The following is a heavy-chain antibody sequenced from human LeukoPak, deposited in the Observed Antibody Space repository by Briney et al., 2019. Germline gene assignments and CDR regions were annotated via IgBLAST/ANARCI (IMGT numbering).Heavy chain of an antibody. D-gene: IGHD3-10*01. CDR2: LGPTGRST. V-gene: IGHV3-23*01. Sequence: GGSLRISCAASGFSFGSYAMTWVRQAPGKGLEWVSALGPTGRSTYYADSVRGRFTISRDNSKNTLYLQMNSLRAEDTAIYYCAKDPMIRGSTYDCWGQGTLVTVSS. CDR3: AKDPMIRGSTYDC. CDR1: GFSFGSYA. J-gene: IGHJ4*02.